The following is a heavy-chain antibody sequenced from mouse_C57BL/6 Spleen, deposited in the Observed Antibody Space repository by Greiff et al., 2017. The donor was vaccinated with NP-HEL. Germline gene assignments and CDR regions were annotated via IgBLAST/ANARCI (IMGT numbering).Heavy chain of an antibody. CDR3: ARVLGLYYFDY. D-gene: IGHD4-1*01. CDR1: GYTFTDYY. CDR2: INPNNGGT. V-gene: IGHV1-26*01. Sequence: EVQLQQSGPELVKPGASVKISCKASGYTFTDYYMNWVKQSHGKSLEWIGDINPNNGGTSYNQKFKGKATLTVDKSSSTAYMELRSLTSEDSAVYYCARVLGLYYFDYWGQGTTLTGSS. J-gene: IGHJ2*01.